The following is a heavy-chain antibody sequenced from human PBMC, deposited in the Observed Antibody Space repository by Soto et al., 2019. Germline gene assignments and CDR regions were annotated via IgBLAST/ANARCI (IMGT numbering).Heavy chain of an antibody. V-gene: IGHV3-48*04. CDR3: AREVGATFY. J-gene: IGHJ4*02. CDR1: GFTFNSHT. Sequence: EVQLVESGGGLVQPGGSLRLSCVASGFTFNSHTMNWVRQAPGKGLEWLSYISDSSSTIYYADSVKGRFTISRDNAKNSLYLQMNTLIADDTAVYYCAREVGATFYWGQGTLVTVSS. CDR2: ISDSSSTI. D-gene: IGHD1-26*01.